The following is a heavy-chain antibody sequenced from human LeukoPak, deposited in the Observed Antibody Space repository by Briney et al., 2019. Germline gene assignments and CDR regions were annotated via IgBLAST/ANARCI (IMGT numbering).Heavy chain of an antibody. V-gene: IGHV3-30-3*01. Sequence: PGGSLRLSCAASGFTFSSYAMHWVRQAPGKGLEWVAVISYDGSNKYYADSVKGRFTISRDNSKNTLYLQMNSLRAEDTAVYYCAREYSYYYDSSGLRYWGQGTLVTVSS. CDR3: AREYSYYYDSSGLRY. J-gene: IGHJ4*02. D-gene: IGHD3-22*01. CDR2: ISYDGSNK. CDR1: GFTFSSYA.